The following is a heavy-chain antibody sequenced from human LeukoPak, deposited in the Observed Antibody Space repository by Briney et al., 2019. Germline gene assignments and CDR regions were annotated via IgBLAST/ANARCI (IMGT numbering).Heavy chain of an antibody. CDR2: IYPGDSDT. V-gene: IGHV5-51*01. CDR1: GYSFTSYW. Sequence: GESLKISCKGSGYSFTSYWIGWVRQMPGKGLEWMGIIYPGDSDTRYSPSFQGQVTISADKSISTAYLQWSSLKASDTAMYYCARHGGRLKFTGYSSSWYSYWGQGTLVTVSS. CDR3: ARHGGRLKFTGYSSSWYSY. J-gene: IGHJ4*02. D-gene: IGHD6-13*01.